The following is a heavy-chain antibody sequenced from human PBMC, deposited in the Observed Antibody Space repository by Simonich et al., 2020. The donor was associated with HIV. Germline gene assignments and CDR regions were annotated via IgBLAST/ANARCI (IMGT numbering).Heavy chain of an antibody. CDR3: ARDLSGYTYGLAEC. V-gene: IGHV3-7*01. CDR2: IKQDGSEK. D-gene: IGHD5-18*01. J-gene: IGHJ4*02. Sequence: EVQLVESGGGLVQPGGSLRLSCAASGFTFSSNWMSGVRQAPGKGVEWVANIKQDGSEKHYVDSVKGRFTISRDNAKNSLYLQMNSLRAEDTAVYYCARDLSGYTYGLAECWGQGALVTVSS. CDR1: GFTFSSNW.